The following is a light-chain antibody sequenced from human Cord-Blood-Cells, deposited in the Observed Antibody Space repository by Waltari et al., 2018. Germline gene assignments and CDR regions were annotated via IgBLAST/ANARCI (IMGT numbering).Light chain of an antibody. V-gene: IGKV3-20*01. Sequence: EIVFTQAPGTLSLSPGERATLSCNASQRVSSSYLAWYQQQPGQAPRLLINWPSSRATGSPDRFSGSGSGTDFTLTISRLEAEDFAVYYCQQYGSSSYTFGQGTKLEIK. CDR3: QQYGSSSYT. CDR1: QRVSSSY. J-gene: IGKJ2*01. CDR2: WPS.